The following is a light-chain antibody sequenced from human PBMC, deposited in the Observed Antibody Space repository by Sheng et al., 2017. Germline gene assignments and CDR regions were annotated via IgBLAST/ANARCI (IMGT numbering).Light chain of an antibody. J-gene: IGLJ2*01. V-gene: IGLV3-21*02. CDR1: NVVPKG. CDR2: EDS. Sequence: SNVLTQPPSVSVAPGQTARIPCGGQNVVPKGVHWYRLKSGQAPVLVVYEDSDRPPTGVPRAILWLQLWERTATLDHSPGSEADDEAVFYCQAWDRGSDGLVFGGGTKLIVL. CDR3: QAWDRGSDGLV.